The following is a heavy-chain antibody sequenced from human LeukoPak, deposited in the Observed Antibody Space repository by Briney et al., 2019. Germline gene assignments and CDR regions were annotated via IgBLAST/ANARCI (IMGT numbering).Heavy chain of an antibody. CDR3: ATAPDIPVAFDI. D-gene: IGHD3-9*01. CDR1: GFTFTTYG. CDR2: ISYDGSNK. Sequence: GGSLRLSCAASGFTFTTYGMHWVRQAPGKGLEWVAVISYDGSNKYYADSVKGRFTISRDNSKNTLYLQMNSLRSEDTAVYYCATAPDIPVAFDIWGQGTMVTVSS. J-gene: IGHJ3*02. V-gene: IGHV3-30*19.